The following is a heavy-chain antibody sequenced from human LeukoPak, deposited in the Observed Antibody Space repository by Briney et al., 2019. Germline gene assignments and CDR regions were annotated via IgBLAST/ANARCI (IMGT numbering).Heavy chain of an antibody. Sequence: PSETLSLTCAVYGGSFSSSSYYWGWIRQPPGKGLEWIGSIYYSGSTYYNPSLKSRVTISVDTSKNQFSLKLSSVTAADTAVYYCARDLYVLRFLEWPRRHWFDPWGQGTLVTVSS. D-gene: IGHD3-3*01. CDR3: ARDLYVLRFLEWPRRHWFDP. CDR2: IYYSGST. J-gene: IGHJ5*02. CDR1: GGSFSSSSYY. V-gene: IGHV4-39*07.